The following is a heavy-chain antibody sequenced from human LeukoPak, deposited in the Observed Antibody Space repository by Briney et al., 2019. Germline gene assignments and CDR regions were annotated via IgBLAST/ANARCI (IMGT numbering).Heavy chain of an antibody. Sequence: GGSLRLSCAASGFTFSRYWMHWVRQAPGKGLVWVSRINSDGSSTSYADSVKGRFTISRDNARNTLYLQMNSLTAEDTAVYYCARDGSGYSDPVDYWGQGTLVTVSS. D-gene: IGHD3-22*01. CDR3: ARDGSGYSDPVDY. V-gene: IGHV3-74*01. J-gene: IGHJ4*02. CDR2: INSDGSST. CDR1: GFTFSRYW.